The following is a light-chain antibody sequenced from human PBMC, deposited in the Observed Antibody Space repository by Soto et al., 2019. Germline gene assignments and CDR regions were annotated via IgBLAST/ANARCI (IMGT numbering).Light chain of an antibody. V-gene: IGLV2-14*01. CDR3: SYYTTPSTQV. CDR2: EVR. J-gene: IGLJ3*02. CDR1: NRDVGSYNL. Sequence: QSALTQPASVSGSPGQSITIACTGTNRDVGSYNLVSWYQQRPGEAPKLIISEVRNRPSGISYRFTGSKSGNTASLTISGLQDEDEDDFYCSYYTTPSTQVFGGGTKLTVL.